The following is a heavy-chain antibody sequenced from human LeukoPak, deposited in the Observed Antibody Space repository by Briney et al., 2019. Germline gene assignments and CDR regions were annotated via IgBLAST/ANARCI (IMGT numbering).Heavy chain of an antibody. V-gene: IGHV3-23*01. Sequence: GGSLRPSCAASEFDFSTHAMTWVRQAPGKGLEWVSAISISGTKTYYADSVKGRFTISRDNSKNTLYLQMYSLRAEDTAVYYCANEIRPNDYWGQGTLVTVSS. J-gene: IGHJ4*02. D-gene: IGHD4-17*01. CDR1: EFDFSTHA. CDR2: ISISGTKT. CDR3: ANEIRPNDY.